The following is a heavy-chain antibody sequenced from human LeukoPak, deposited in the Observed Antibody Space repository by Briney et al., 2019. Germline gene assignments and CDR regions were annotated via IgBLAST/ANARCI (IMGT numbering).Heavy chain of an antibody. CDR1: GYTFTSYD. CDR2: MNPNSGNT. Sequence: ASAKVSCKASGYTFTSYDINWVRQATGQGLEWMGWMNPNSGNTGYAQKFQGRVTMTRNTSISTAYMELSSLRPEDTAVYYCARVVDTAMVIGYWGQGTLVTVSS. V-gene: IGHV1-8*01. J-gene: IGHJ4*02. D-gene: IGHD5-18*01. CDR3: ARVVDTAMVIGY.